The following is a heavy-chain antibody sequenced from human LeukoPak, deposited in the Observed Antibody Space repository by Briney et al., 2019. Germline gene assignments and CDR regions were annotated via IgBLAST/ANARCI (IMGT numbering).Heavy chain of an antibody. V-gene: IGHV4-59*01. D-gene: IGHD2-2*01. CDR1: GGSISSYY. J-gene: IGHJ6*04. CDR2: IYYSGST. CDR3: ARDSTFTYCSSTSCYGYGMDV. Sequence: SETLSLTCTVSGGSISSYYWSWIRQPPGKGQEWIGYIYYSGSTNYNPSLKSRVTISVDTSKNQFSLKLSSVTAADTAVYYCARDSTFTYCSSTSCYGYGMDVWGKGTTVTVSS.